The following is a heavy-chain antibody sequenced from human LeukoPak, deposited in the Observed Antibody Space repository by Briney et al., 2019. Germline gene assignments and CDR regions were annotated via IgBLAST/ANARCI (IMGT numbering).Heavy chain of an antibody. CDR3: ARDYFGSGSYFDY. D-gene: IGHD3-10*01. CDR2: INPNTGGP. CDR1: GYTFTGYY. J-gene: IGHJ4*02. Sequence: GASVKVSCKSSGYTFTGYYLHWVRQAPGQGLEWMGWINPNTGGPKYAQKFQGGVTMTGDTSISTAYMEVNSLRSDDTAVYYCARDYFGSGSYFDYWGQGTLVTVSS. V-gene: IGHV1-2*02.